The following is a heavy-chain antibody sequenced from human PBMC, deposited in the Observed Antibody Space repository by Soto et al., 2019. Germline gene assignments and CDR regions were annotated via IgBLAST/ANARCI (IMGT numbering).Heavy chain of an antibody. CDR1: GFTVSGNY. V-gene: IGHV3-53*01. CDR3: ARGLEDSSGYYHIDC. J-gene: IGHJ4*02. Sequence: GGSLRLSCAASGFTVSGNYMNWVRQAPGKGLEWVSVLYSGGSTYYADSVKGRFTISRDNSKNTLYLQMNSLRAEDTAVYYCARGLEDSSGYYHIDCWGQGTLVTVSS. D-gene: IGHD3-22*01. CDR2: LYSGGST.